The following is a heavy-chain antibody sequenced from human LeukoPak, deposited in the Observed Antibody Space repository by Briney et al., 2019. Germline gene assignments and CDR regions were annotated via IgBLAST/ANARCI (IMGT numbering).Heavy chain of an antibody. V-gene: IGHV3-48*03. D-gene: IGHD3-22*01. CDR2: ISRSATTI. CDR1: GFTFSSYE. CDR3: ARDDSSGYYQFDY. J-gene: IGHJ4*02. Sequence: PGGSLRLSCAASGFTFSSYEMNWVRQAPGKGLEWVSSISRSATTIYYADSVKGRFTISRDNAKNSLYLQMNSLRAEDTAVYYCARDDSSGYYQFDYWGQGTLVTVSS.